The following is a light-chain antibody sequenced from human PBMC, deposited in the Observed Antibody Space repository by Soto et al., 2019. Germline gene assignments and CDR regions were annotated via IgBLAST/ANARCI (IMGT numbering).Light chain of an antibody. J-gene: IGKJ1*01. CDR3: QQRGNWPLP. V-gene: IGKV3-11*01. CDR1: QSVSSY. CDR2: DAS. Sequence: EIVLTQSPATLSLSPGERATLSCRASQSVSSYFAWYQQKPGQAPRLLIYDASNRATGIPARFSGSGSGTDFTLTISSLEPEDFAVYYCQQRGNWPLPFGQGTKVEIK.